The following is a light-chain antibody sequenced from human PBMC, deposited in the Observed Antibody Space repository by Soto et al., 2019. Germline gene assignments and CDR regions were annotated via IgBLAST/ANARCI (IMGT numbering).Light chain of an antibody. CDR3: CSYAGSNTYV. CDR1: SSDAGSYNL. CDR2: EGT. Sequence: QSVLTQAASVSGSPGQSITISCTGSSSDAGSYNLVSWYQQYPGKAPKVMIYEGTKRPSGVSNRFSGSKAGNTASLTISGLQAEDEADYYCCSYAGSNTYVFGTGTKVTVL. V-gene: IGLV2-23*01. J-gene: IGLJ1*01.